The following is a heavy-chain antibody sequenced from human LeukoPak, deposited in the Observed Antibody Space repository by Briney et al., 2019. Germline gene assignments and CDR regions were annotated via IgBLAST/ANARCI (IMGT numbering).Heavy chain of an antibody. D-gene: IGHD3-3*01. CDR3: ARGAYYDFWSGSQMDY. Sequence: SETLSLTCTVSGGSISSGDYYWSWIRQPPGKGLEWIGYIYYSGSTYYNPSLKSRVTISVDTSKNQFSLKLSSVTAADTAVYYCARGAYYDFWSGSQMDYWGQGTLVTVSS. CDR1: GGSISSGDYY. J-gene: IGHJ4*02. V-gene: IGHV4-30-4*08. CDR2: IYYSGST.